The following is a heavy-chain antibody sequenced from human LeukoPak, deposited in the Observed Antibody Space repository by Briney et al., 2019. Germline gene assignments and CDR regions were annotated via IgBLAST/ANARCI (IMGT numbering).Heavy chain of an antibody. V-gene: IGHV4-59*01. CDR3: ARENCSSTSCYPDY. J-gene: IGHJ4*02. D-gene: IGHD2-2*01. CDR2: IYNSGST. CDR1: GGSISSYH. Sequence: PSETLSLTCTVSGGSISSYHWSWIRQPPGKGLEWIGYIYNSGSTNYNPSLKSRVTISVDTSKNQFSLKLNSVTAADTAVYYCARENCSSTSCYPDYWGQGTLVTVSS.